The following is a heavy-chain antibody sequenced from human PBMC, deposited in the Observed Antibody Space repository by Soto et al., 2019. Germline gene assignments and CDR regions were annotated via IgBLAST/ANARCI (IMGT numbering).Heavy chain of an antibody. CDR3: ARDDEYSSSSPNFDY. J-gene: IGHJ4*02. Sequence: SETLSLTCAVSGGSISSSNWWSWVRQPPGKGLEWIGEIYHSGSTNYNPSLKSRVTISVDKSKNQFSLKLSSVTAADTAVYYCARDDEYSSSSPNFDYWGQGTLVTVSS. V-gene: IGHV4-4*02. CDR2: IYHSGST. CDR1: GGSISSSNW. D-gene: IGHD6-6*01.